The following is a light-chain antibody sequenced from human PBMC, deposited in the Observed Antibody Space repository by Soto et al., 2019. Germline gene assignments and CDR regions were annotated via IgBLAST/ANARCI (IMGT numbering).Light chain of an antibody. V-gene: IGKV3-11*01. CDR3: QQRSNWPLT. CDR2: DAS. CDR1: QSVSSY. Sequence: EIVLTQSPATLSLSPGERATLSCRASQSVSSYLAWYQQKPGQAPRLLIYDASNRATGIPARFSGSESGTDLTITISSRGPEDFAVYYCQQRSNWPLTFGGGTKGDIK. J-gene: IGKJ4*01.